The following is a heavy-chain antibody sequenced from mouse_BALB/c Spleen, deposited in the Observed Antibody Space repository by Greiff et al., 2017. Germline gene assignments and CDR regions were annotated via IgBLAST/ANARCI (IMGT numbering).Heavy chain of an antibody. Sequence: VQLQQSGAELVRPGTSVKVSCKASGYAFTNYLIEWVKQRPGQGLEWIGVINPGSGGTNYNEKFKGKATLTADKSSSTAYMQLSSLTSDDSAVYFCARSTIRGAMDYWGQGTSVTVSS. CDR2: INPGSGGT. CDR1: GYAFTNYL. J-gene: IGHJ4*01. V-gene: IGHV1-54*01. CDR3: ARSTIRGAMDY.